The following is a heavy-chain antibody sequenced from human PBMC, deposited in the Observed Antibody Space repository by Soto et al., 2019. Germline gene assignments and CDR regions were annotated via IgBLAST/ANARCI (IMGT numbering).Heavy chain of an antibody. CDR2: IIDSSTI. D-gene: IGHD1-20*01. Sequence: GGSLRLSCAASGFTFSSCAMGWVRQAPGKGLEWVSDIIDSSTIYYADSVKGRFTISRDNSKNTLYVQMNSLRAEDTAVYYCAKAISGYNAPLDHWGQGTRVTVSS. CDR1: GFTFSSCA. V-gene: IGHV3-23*01. CDR3: AKAISGYNAPLDH. J-gene: IGHJ4*02.